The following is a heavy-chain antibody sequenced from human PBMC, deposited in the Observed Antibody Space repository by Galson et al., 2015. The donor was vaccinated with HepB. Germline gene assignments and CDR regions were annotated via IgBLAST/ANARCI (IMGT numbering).Heavy chain of an antibody. CDR2: ISSSADTI. CDR3: ARERSGTYGVFDL. Sequence: SLRLSCAASGFIFSSYEMTWVRQAPGKGLEWVSYISSSADTIYYAHSVKGRFTISRDNAKNSLYMQMNSLRAEDTAVYYCARERSGTYGVFDLWGQGTMVTVSS. D-gene: IGHD1-26*01. J-gene: IGHJ3*01. CDR1: GFIFSSYE. V-gene: IGHV3-48*03.